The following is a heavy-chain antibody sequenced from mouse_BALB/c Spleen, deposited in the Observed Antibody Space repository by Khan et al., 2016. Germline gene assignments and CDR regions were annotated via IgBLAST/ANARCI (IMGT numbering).Heavy chain of an antibody. V-gene: IGHV6-6*02. D-gene: IGHD2-3*01. Sequence: EVKLEESGGGLVQPGGSMKLSCVASGFIFSNHWMNWVRQSPEKGLEWVAEIRLKSNNYTTHYAESVRGRFTISRDDSKSSVYLQMNNLRAEDTGIYFCTGQDGYYGCFDYWGQGTTLAVSS. CDR2: IRLKSNNYTT. J-gene: IGHJ2*01. CDR3: TGQDGYYGCFDY. CDR1: GFIFSNHW.